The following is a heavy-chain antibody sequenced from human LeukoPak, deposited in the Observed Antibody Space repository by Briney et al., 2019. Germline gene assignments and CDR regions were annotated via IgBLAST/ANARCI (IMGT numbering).Heavy chain of an antibody. V-gene: IGHV4-38-2*01. CDR3: AIVDTYDYYDSSGSPKRAFDY. D-gene: IGHD3-22*01. CDR2: IYHSGST. CDR1: GYSISSGYY. Sequence: PSETLSLTCAVSGYSISSGYYWGWIRQPPGKGLEWIGSIYHSGSTYYNPSLKSRVTISVDTSKNQFSLKLSSVTAADTAMYYCAIVDTYDYYDSSGSPKRAFDYWGQGTLVTVSS. J-gene: IGHJ4*02.